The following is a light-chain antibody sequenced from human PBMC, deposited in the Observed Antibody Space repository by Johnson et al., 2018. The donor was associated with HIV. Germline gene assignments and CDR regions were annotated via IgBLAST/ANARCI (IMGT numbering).Light chain of an antibody. Sequence: QSVLTQPPSVSAAPGQKVTISCSGSSSNIGNNYVSWYQQLPGTAPKLLIYENTKRPSGIPDRFSGSKSGTSATLGITGLQTEDEADYYCGTWDTSLSAGGVFGTGTKVTVL. CDR2: ENT. J-gene: IGLJ1*01. V-gene: IGLV1-51*02. CDR3: GTWDTSLSAGGV. CDR1: SSNIGNNY.